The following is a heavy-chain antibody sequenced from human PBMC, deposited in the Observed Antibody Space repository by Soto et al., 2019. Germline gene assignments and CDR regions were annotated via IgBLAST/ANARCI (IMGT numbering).Heavy chain of an antibody. CDR2: IFYSGIT. CDR1: GGSISSSNYY. CDR3: ARRPHQIGGRWAHFDF. D-gene: IGHD1-26*01. J-gene: IGHJ4*02. V-gene: IGHV4-39*01. Sequence: SETLSLSCSVSGGSISSSNYYWGWIRQPPVEGLEWIGSIFYSGITYYNPSLKSRVTISVDTSKNQFSLWLSSVTAADTAVYYCARRPHQIGGRWAHFDFWGQGILVTVSS.